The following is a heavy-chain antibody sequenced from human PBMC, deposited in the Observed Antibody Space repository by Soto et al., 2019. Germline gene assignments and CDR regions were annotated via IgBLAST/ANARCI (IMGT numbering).Heavy chain of an antibody. J-gene: IGHJ5*02. Sequence: QMQLQASGPGLVKPSETLSLTCNVSGASVSNGYWSWIRQPPGKGLEWIGFMYFGGSFNYNPSLTSRATISVETSKNQFSMKLTSVTASDTAVYYCVRSYYDSTGFAVDPWGQGTLVTVSS. CDR3: VRSYYDSTGFAVDP. CDR2: MYFGGSF. D-gene: IGHD3-22*01. CDR1: GASVSNGY. V-gene: IGHV4-59*02.